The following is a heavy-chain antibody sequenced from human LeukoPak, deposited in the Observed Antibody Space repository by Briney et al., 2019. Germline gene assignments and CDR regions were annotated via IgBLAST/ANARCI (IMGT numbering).Heavy chain of an antibody. D-gene: IGHD6-19*01. CDR1: GGSFSGYY. CDR2: INHSGST. J-gene: IGHJ4*02. CDR3: ARGPQYSSGWYPRY. Sequence: SETLSLTCAVYGGSFSGYYWSWIRQPPGKGLEWIGEINHSGSTNYNPSLKSRVTISVDTSKNQFSLKLTSVTAANTAVYYCARGPQYSSGWYPRYWGQGTPVTVSS. V-gene: IGHV4-34*01.